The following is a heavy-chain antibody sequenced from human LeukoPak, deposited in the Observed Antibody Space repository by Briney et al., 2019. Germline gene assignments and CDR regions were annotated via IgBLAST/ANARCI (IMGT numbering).Heavy chain of an antibody. CDR2: ISSSSSTI. CDR3: ARDPHYYDYDSSGLDY. D-gene: IGHD3-22*01. CDR1: GFTFSSYS. V-gene: IGHV3-48*01. Sequence: GGSLRLSCAASGFTFSSYSMNWVRQAPGKGLEWVSYISSSSSTIYYADSVKGRFTISRDNSKNTLYLQMNSLRAEDTAVYYCARDPHYYDYDSSGLDYWGQGTLVTVSS. J-gene: IGHJ4*02.